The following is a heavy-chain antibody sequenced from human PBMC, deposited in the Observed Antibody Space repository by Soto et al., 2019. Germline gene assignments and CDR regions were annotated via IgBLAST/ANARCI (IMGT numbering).Heavy chain of an antibody. Sequence: ASVKVSCKASGGTFSSYAISWVRQAPGQGLEWMGGIIPIFGTANYAQKFQGRVTITADESTSTAYMELSSLRSEDTAVYYCARGAAAGTSSWFDPWGQGTLVTVSS. J-gene: IGHJ5*02. D-gene: IGHD6-13*01. CDR2: IIPIFGTA. CDR1: GGTFSSYA. CDR3: ARGAAAGTSSWFDP. V-gene: IGHV1-69*13.